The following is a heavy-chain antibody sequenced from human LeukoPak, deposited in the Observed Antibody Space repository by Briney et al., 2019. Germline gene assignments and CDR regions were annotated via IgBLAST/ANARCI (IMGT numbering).Heavy chain of an antibody. Sequence: GGSLRLSCVASGFTFSNYSLNWVRQAPGKGLEWVSSISSSGSYIYYADSMKGRFTISRDNAKNSLYLQLNSLRAEDTAVYYCARGPPHIVVVTAMIFFDSWGQGTLLTVSS. CDR2: ISSSGSYI. J-gene: IGHJ4*02. D-gene: IGHD2-21*02. V-gene: IGHV3-21*01. CDR1: GFTFSNYS. CDR3: ARGPPHIVVVTAMIFFDS.